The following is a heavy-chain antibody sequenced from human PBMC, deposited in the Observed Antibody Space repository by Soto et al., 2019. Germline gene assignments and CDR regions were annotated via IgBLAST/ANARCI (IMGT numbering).Heavy chain of an antibody. CDR3: ASPARNYDFWSGYSFDI. CDR1: GYTFTNFA. V-gene: IGHV1-3*01. J-gene: IGHJ3*02. D-gene: IGHD3-3*01. Sequence: GASVKVSCKASGYTFTNFAMHWVRQAPGQRLEWMGWINAGNGNTKYSQKFQGRVSITRDTSASTAYMELSSLRSEDTAVYYCASPARNYDFWSGYSFDIWGQGTMVTVSS. CDR2: INAGNGNT.